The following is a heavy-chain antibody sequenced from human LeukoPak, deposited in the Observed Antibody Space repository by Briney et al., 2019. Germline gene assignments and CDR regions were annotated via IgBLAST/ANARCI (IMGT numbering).Heavy chain of an antibody. J-gene: IGHJ3*02. CDR1: GFTFDDYA. V-gene: IGHV3-9*03. D-gene: IGHD5-18*01. Sequence: GGSLGLSCAASGFTFDDYAMHWVRHAPGKGLEWVSGISWNSGSIGYADSVKGRFTISRDNAKNSLYLQMNSLRAEDMALYYCAKDKYSYGDNDAFDIWGQGTMVTVSS. CDR2: ISWNSGSI. CDR3: AKDKYSYGDNDAFDI.